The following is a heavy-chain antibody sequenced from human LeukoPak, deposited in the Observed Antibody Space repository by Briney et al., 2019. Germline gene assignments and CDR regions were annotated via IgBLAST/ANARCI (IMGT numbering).Heavy chain of an antibody. D-gene: IGHD1-26*01. CDR1: GGSIITTNW. Sequence: PSETLSLTCGVSGGSIITTNWWSWVRQPPGKGLEWIGEVHLNGATNYNPSLESRVSMSIDKSKNQLSLKLSSLTAADTATYYCTRESGAFSPFGFWGQGTLVTVSS. V-gene: IGHV4-4*02. J-gene: IGHJ4*02. CDR2: VHLNGAT. CDR3: TRESGAFSPFGF.